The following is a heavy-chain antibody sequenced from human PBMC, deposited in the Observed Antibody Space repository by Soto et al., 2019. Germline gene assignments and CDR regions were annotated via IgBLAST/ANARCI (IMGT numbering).Heavy chain of an antibody. CDR1: GYTFTSYG. Sequence: ASVKVSCKASGYTFTSYGISWVRQAPGQGLEWMGWISAYNGNTNYAQKLQGRVTMTTDTSTSTAYMELRSPRSDDTAVYYCARAGRYFDWLLYRGNFDYWGQGTLVTVSS. J-gene: IGHJ4*02. CDR2: ISAYNGNT. D-gene: IGHD3-9*01. CDR3: ARAGRYFDWLLYRGNFDY. V-gene: IGHV1-18*01.